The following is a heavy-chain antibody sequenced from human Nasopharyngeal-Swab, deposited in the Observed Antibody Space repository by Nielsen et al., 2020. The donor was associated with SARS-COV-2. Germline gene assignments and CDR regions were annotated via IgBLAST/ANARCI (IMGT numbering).Heavy chain of an antibody. CDR3: AKDRDSGDESEEYYHYYGMDV. Sequence: GESLKISCAASGFTFSDYYMSWIRQAPGKGLEWVSYISSSGSTIYYADSVKGRFTISRDNAKNSLYLQMNNLRAEDTAIYYCAKDRDSGDESEEYYHYYGMDVWGQGAPVTVSS. V-gene: IGHV3-11*01. D-gene: IGHD6-25*01. CDR1: GFTFSDYY. CDR2: ISSSGSTI. J-gene: IGHJ6*02.